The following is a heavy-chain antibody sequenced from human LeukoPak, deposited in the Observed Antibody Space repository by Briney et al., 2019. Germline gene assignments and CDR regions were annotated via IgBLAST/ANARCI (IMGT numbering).Heavy chain of an antibody. J-gene: IGHJ3*02. CDR3: AIGYSSGSGAFDI. D-gene: IGHD5-18*01. Sequence: ASVKVSCKASGYTFTSYYMHWVRQAPGQGLEGMGIINPSGGSTSYAQKFQGRVTMTRDMSTGTVYMELRSLRSEDPAVYYCAIGYSSGSGAFDIWGQGTMVTVYS. CDR2: INPSGGST. V-gene: IGHV1-46*01. CDR1: GYTFTSYY.